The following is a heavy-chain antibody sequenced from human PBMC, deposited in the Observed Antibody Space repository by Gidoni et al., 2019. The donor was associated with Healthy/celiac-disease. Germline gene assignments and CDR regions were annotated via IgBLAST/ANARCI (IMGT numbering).Heavy chain of an antibody. V-gene: IGHV3-15*01. D-gene: IGHD4-17*01. CDR2: IKSKTDGWTT. CDR3: TTAQRHYGDPDAFDI. J-gene: IGHJ3*02. CDR1: GFTFSNAW. Sequence: EVQLVESGGGLVKHGGSLSLSCAASGFTFSNAWMSWVRQAPGKGLERVGRIKSKTDGWTTDYAAPVKGRFTISRDDSKNTLYLQMNSLKTEDTAVYYCTTAQRHYGDPDAFDIWGQGTMVTVSS.